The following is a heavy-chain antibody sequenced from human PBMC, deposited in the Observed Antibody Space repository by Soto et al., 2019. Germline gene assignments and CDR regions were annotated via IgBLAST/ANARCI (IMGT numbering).Heavy chain of an antibody. D-gene: IGHD6-19*01. V-gene: IGHV3-23*01. CDR2: ISGSGGST. CDR3: ARLPGIAVTYYFDY. Sequence: GGSLRLSCAASGFTFSSYAMSWVRQAPGKGLEWVSAISGSGGSTYYADSVKGRFTISRDNSKNTLYLQMNSLRAEDTAVYYCARLPGIAVTYYFDYWGQGTLVTVSS. J-gene: IGHJ4*02. CDR1: GFTFSSYA.